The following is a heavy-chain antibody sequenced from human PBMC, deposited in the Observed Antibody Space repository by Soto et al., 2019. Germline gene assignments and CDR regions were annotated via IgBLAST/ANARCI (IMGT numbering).Heavy chain of an antibody. CDR2: ISWNGGNI. J-gene: IGHJ4*02. Sequence: EAQLVESGGGLVQPGRSLRLSCAASGFIFDNSGMHWVRQAPGKGLEWVSGISWNGGNIGYADSVRGRFSISRDNAKDSLFLQMDSLRPDDTAFYYCVKAGVRDLIVEVPVYFDNWGQGTLVTVSS. CDR3: VKAGVRDLIVEVPVYFDN. CDR1: GFIFDNSG. D-gene: IGHD2-21*01. V-gene: IGHV3-9*01.